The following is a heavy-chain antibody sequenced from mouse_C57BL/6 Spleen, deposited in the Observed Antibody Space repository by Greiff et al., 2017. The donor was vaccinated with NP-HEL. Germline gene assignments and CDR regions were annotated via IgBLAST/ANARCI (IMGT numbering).Heavy chain of an antibody. CDR3: ARGGTRAFHWYFDV. CDR2: IYPGDGDT. D-gene: IGHD3-1*01. Sequence: QVQLQQSGAELVKPGASVKISCKASGYAFSSYWMNWVKQRPGKGLEWIGQIYPGDGDTNYNGKFKGKATLTADKSSSTAYMQLSSLTSEDSAVYFCARGGTRAFHWYFDVWGTGTTVTVSS. J-gene: IGHJ1*03. V-gene: IGHV1-80*01. CDR1: GYAFSSYW.